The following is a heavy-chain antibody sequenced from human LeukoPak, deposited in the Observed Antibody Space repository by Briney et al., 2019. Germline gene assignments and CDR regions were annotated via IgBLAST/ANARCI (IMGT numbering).Heavy chain of an antibody. D-gene: IGHD2-21*01. V-gene: IGHV1-2*06. CDR2: INPNSGGT. CDR1: GYTFTGYY. Sequence: ASVKVSCKASGYTFTGYYMHWVRQAPGQGLEWMGRINPNSGGTNYAQKFQGRVTMTSDTSISTAYMELSRLRSDDTAVYYCARDVVVGNAFDIWGQGTMVTVSS. J-gene: IGHJ3*02. CDR3: ARDVVVGNAFDI.